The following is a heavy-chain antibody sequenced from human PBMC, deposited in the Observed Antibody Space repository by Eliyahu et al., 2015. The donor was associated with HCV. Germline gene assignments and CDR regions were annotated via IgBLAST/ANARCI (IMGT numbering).Heavy chain of an antibody. CDR2: IYYSXSX. V-gene: IGHV4-59*08. CDR3: ARGHDFWSGYYNFDY. J-gene: IGHJ4*02. Sequence: QVQLQESGPGLVKPSETLSLTCTVSGGXXSSYYWSWIRQPPGKGLEWIGYIYYSXSXNYNPSLKSRVNISVDTSKNQFSLKLSSVTAADTAVYYCARGHDFWSGYYNFDYWGQGTLVTVSS. CDR1: GGXXSSYY. D-gene: IGHD3-3*01.